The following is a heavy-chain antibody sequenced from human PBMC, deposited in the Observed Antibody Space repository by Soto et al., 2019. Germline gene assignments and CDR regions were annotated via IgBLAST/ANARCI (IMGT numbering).Heavy chain of an antibody. Sequence: PGGSLRLSCAASGFTFSSYTLNWVRRALGKGLEWVATSSDRRTGNTHYSDSVRGRFTLSRDYSRNILFLQMDSLRADDTALYYCTTWLTAHFDYWGRGTQVTVSS. CDR2: SSDRRTGNT. CDR1: GFTFSSYT. D-gene: IGHD2-21*02. V-gene: IGHV3-23*01. CDR3: TTWLTAHFDY. J-gene: IGHJ4*02.